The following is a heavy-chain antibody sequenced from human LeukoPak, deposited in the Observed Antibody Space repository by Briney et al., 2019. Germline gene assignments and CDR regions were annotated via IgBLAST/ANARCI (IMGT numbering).Heavy chain of an antibody. J-gene: IGHJ4*02. V-gene: IGHV3-7*01. D-gene: IGHD1-26*01. CDR2: IDKHGFGK. CDR3: ARDAGWGYYDL. CDR1: GFTFSTSW. Sequence: AGSLRLSCVASGFTFSTSWVTWVRQAPGKGLDWVANIDKHGFGKYYVDSVRGRFAISRDYASNSVFLQMDSLRAEDTSVYYCARDAGWGYYDLWGQGTPVTVSS.